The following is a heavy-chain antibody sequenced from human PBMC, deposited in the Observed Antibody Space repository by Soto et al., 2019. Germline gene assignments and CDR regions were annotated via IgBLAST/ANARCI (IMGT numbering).Heavy chain of an antibody. CDR1: GGYISNDY. CDR3: ARAYYDRSGYAVDP. J-gene: IGHJ5*02. D-gene: IGHD3-22*01. Sequence: SETLSLTCRVSGGYISNDYWTWIRQPPGKGLEWIGYIYKGGSINYNPSLKSRVTISVDTSNNQFSLKLSSVTAADTAVYYCARAYYDRSGYAVDPWGQGTLVTVSS. CDR2: IYKGGSI. V-gene: IGHV4-4*09.